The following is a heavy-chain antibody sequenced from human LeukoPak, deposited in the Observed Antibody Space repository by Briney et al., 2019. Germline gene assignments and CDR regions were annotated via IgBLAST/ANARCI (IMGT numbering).Heavy chain of an antibody. CDR2: ISYDGSNK. CDR1: GFTFSSYG. D-gene: IGHD5-24*01. CDR3: AKEDGYNYYFDY. J-gene: IGHJ4*02. V-gene: IGHV3-30*18. Sequence: GGSLRLSCAASGFTFSSYGMHWVRQAPGKGLEWVAVISYDGSNKYYADSVKGRFTISRDNSKNTLYLQMNSLRAGDTAVYYCAKEDGYNYYFDYWGQGTLVTVSS.